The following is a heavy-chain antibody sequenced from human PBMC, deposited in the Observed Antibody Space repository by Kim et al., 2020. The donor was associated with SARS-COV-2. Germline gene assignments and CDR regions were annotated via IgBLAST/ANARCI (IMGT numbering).Heavy chain of an antibody. CDR3: ARAPPWNSDSSGYCDY. D-gene: IGHD3-22*01. CDR1: GFTFRTYA. Sequence: GGSLRLSCEASGFTFRTYAMNWVRQTPGKGLEWVSCISGSSSYIYYADSVKGRFTISRDNAKNALYLQMNSLRAEDTAVYYCARAPPWNSDSSGYCDYWGQGTLVTVSS. J-gene: IGHJ4*02. CDR2: ISGSSSYI. V-gene: IGHV3-21*01.